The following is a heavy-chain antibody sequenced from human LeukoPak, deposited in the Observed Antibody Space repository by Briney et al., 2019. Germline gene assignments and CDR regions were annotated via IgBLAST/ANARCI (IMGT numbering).Heavy chain of an antibody. CDR2: INHSGST. V-gene: IGHV4-34*01. CDR1: GVSFSGYY. CDR3: ARGFVVVPAALSGFDY. D-gene: IGHD2-2*01. Sequence: PSETLSLTCAVYGVSFSGYYWSWIRQPPGKGLEWIGEINHSGSTNYNPSLKSRVTISVDTSKNQFSLKLSSVTAADTAVYYCARGFVVVPAALSGFDYWGQGTLVTVSS. J-gene: IGHJ4*02.